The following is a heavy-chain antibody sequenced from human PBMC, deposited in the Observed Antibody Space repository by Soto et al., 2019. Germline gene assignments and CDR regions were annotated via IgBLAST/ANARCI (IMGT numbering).Heavy chain of an antibody. V-gene: IGHV4-31*03. CDR2: IYYSGST. J-gene: IGHJ4*02. D-gene: IGHD2-2*01. CDR1: GGSISSGGYY. Sequence: TLSLTCTVSGGSISSGGYYWSWIRQHPGKGLEWIGYIYYSGSTYYNPSLKSRVTISVDTSKTQFSLKLSSVTAADTAVYYCARDGCSSTSCVLDWGQGTLVTVSS. CDR3: ARDGCSSTSCVLD.